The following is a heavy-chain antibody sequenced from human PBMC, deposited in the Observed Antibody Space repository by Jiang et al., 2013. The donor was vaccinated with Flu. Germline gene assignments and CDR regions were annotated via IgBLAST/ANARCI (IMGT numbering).Heavy chain of an antibody. CDR1: GYTLTELS. Sequence: GAEVKKPGASVKVSCKVSGYTLTELSMHWVRQAPGKGLEWMGGFDPEDGETIYAQKFQGRVTMTEDTSTDTAYMELSSLRSEDTAVYYCATFGGVITMIVVVRSDAFDIWGQGTMVTVSS. V-gene: IGHV1-24*01. D-gene: IGHD3-22*01. J-gene: IGHJ3*02. CDR2: FDPEDGET. CDR3: ATFGGVITMIVVVRSDAFDI.